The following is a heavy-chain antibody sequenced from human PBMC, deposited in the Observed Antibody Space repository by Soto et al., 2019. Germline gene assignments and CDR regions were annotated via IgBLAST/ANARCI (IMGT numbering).Heavy chain of an antibody. J-gene: IGHJ4*02. CDR2: INTDGTST. V-gene: IGHV3-74*01. Sequence: EVQLVESGGGLVQPGGSLRLSCAASGFTFSGYWMHWVRHAPGKGLVWVSRINTDGTSTAYADSVKGRFAISRDNAENTLYLQMSSLRAEDTAVYYCARGSTLQAGVYGYWFLGTLGTVSS. CDR1: GFTFSGYW. D-gene: IGHD4-17*01. CDR3: ARGSTLQAGVYGY.